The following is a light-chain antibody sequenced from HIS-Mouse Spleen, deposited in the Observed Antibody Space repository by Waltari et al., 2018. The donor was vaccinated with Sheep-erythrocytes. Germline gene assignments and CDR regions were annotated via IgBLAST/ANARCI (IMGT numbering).Light chain of an antibody. CDR2: DDS. CDR1: NIGSKS. V-gene: IGLV3-21*03. J-gene: IGLJ2*01. Sequence: SYVLTQPPSVSVAPGKTARITCGGNNIGSKSVHWYQQKPGQAPVLVVYDDSARPSGIPERFSGSNSGNTATLTISRVEAGDEADYYCQVWKVFGGGTKLTVL. CDR3: QVWKV.